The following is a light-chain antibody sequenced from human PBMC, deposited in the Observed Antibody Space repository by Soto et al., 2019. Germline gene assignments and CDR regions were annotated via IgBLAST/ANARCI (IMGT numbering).Light chain of an antibody. J-gene: IGLJ2*01. CDR2: EVN. CDR1: SSDVGGYNL. CDR3: YSYAGSSTPPVV. V-gene: IGLV2-23*02. Sequence: QSALTQPASVSGSPGQSITISCTGTSSDVGGYNLVSWYQQHPGKAPKLMIYEVNKRPSGVSNRFSGSKSGNAASLTISGPQLQDEADYYCYSYAGSSTPPVVFGGGTKLTVL.